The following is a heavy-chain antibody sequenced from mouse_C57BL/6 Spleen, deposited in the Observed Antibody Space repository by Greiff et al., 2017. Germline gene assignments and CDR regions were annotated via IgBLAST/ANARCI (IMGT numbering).Heavy chain of an antibody. CDR1: GYTFTSYW. V-gene: IGHV1-69*01. D-gene: IGHD2-1*01. CDR3: ARWGNWSFDY. J-gene: IGHJ2*01. CDR2: IDPSDSYT. Sequence: QVQLQQPGAELVMPGASVKLSCKASGYTFTSYWMHWVKQRPGQGLEWIGEIDPSDSYTNYNQKFKGKSTLTVDKSSSTAYMQLSSLTSEDSAVYYCARWGNWSFDYWGQGTTLSVSS.